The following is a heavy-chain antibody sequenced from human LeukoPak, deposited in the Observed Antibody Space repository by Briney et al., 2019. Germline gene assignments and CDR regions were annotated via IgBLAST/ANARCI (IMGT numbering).Heavy chain of an antibody. V-gene: IGHV3-7*01. Sequence: GRSLRLSCAASGFTFSNYWMSWVRQAPGKGLEWVANIKQDGSEKYYVGSVKGRFTISRDNAKNSLYLQMNSLRAEDTAVYYCAREGPSNYCSGGSCYYGYWGQGTLVTVSS. CDR2: IKQDGSEK. J-gene: IGHJ4*02. CDR1: GFTFSNYW. D-gene: IGHD2-15*01. CDR3: AREGPSNYCSGGSCYYGY.